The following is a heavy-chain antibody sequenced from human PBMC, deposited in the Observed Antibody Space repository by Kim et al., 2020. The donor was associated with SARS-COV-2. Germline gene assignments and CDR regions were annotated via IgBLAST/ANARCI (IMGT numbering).Heavy chain of an antibody. Sequence: ASVKVSCKASGYTFPIYTISWVRQAPGQRLEWMGRINPGNGDTKSSRKFQGRVTITRDTSATTAYMDLSSLISEDTAVYYCARRQCSDGSCYLDYWGQGT. CDR3: ARRQCSDGSCYLDY. D-gene: IGHD2-15*01. J-gene: IGHJ4*02. V-gene: IGHV1-3*01. CDR1: GYTFPIYT. CDR2: INPGNGDT.